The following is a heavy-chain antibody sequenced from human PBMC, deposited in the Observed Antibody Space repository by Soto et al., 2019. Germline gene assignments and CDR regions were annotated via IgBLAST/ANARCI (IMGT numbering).Heavy chain of an antibody. CDR3: AKRASPVNLDPWFAP. CDR2: IRGTGLNT. CDR1: GFPFKNFA. V-gene: IGHV3-23*01. J-gene: IGHJ5*02. D-gene: IGHD4-17*01. Sequence: WGSLRLSCVGSGFPFKNFAIHWVRQAPGKGLEWVSVIRGTGLNTYYAASVKGRFTISRDNSNNTVYLQMDSLRVEDTAVYHCAKRASPVNLDPWFAPWAPGTHVAVSS.